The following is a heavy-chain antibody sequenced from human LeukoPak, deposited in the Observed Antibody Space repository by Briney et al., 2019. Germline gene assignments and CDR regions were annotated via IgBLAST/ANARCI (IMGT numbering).Heavy chain of an antibody. D-gene: IGHD3-22*01. CDR3: AKLRGSGFLYYFDY. Sequence: ASVKVSCKASGDTFTSYGISWVRQAPGQGLEWMGRIIPIFGTANYAQKFQGRVTITADESTSTAYMELSSLGSEDTAVYYCAKLRGSGFLYYFDYWGQGTLVTVSS. CDR2: IIPIFGTA. J-gene: IGHJ4*02. V-gene: IGHV1-69*13. CDR1: GDTFTSYG.